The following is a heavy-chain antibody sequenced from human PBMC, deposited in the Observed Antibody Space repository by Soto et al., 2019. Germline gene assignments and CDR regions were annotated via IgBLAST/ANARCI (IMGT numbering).Heavy chain of an antibody. D-gene: IGHD2-15*01. Sequence: QVQLVQSGAEVKKPGSSVKVSCKAPGGTFSSYAISWVRQAPGQGIEWMGGIIPIFGTANYAQKFQGRVTITADESTSTGYMERSSLRSEDTAVYYCARSQGGSSSLDIYYYYYYGMDVWGQGTTVTVSS. CDR1: GGTFSSYA. CDR2: IIPIFGTA. V-gene: IGHV1-69*01. CDR3: ARSQGGSSSLDIYYYYYYGMDV. J-gene: IGHJ6*02.